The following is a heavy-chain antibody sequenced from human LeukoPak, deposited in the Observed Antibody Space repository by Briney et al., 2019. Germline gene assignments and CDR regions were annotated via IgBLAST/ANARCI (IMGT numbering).Heavy chain of an antibody. J-gene: IGHJ6*02. CDR3: ARDTHDYYYYGMDV. V-gene: IGHV4-31*03. CDR1: GGSISSGGYY. CDR2: IYYSGST. Sequence: SETLSLTCTVSGGSISSGGYYWSWIRQHPGKGLEWIGYIYYSGSTYYNPSLKSRVTIPVDTSKNQFSLKLSSVTAADTAAYYCARDTHDYYYYGMDVWGQGTTVTVSS.